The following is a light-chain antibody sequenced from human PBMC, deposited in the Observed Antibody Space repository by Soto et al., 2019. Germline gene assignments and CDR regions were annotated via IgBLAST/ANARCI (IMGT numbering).Light chain of an antibody. CDR1: QSDRNN. V-gene: IGKV3-15*01. CDR3: QQYNNWPPIT. Sequence: EIMMTQSPATLSVSPGERATLSCRASQSDRNNLAWYQEKPGQAPRLLIYYASTRATGVPARFSGSGSGTEFTLTISSLQSEDSALYYCQQYNNWPPITFGQGTRLEIK. J-gene: IGKJ5*01. CDR2: YAS.